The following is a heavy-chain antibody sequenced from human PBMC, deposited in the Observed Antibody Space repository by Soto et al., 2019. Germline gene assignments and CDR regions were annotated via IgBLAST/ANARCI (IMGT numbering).Heavy chain of an antibody. CDR1: GFTFSSYA. Sequence: GSLRLSCAASGFTFSSYAMNWVRQAPGKGLEWVSVISGSGGSTYYADSVKGRFTISRDNSKNTLYLQMNSLRAEDTAVYYCAKRGSGSYYHYWGQGTLVTVSS. J-gene: IGHJ4*02. D-gene: IGHD1-26*01. CDR2: ISGSGGST. V-gene: IGHV3-23*01. CDR3: AKRGSGSYYHY.